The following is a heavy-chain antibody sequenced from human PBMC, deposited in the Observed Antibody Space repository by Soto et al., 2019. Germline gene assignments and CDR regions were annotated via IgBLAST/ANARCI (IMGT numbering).Heavy chain of an antibody. V-gene: IGHV1-18*04. CDR2: ISAYNGNT. Sequence: ASVKVSCKASGYTFTSYGISWVRQAPGQGLEWMGWISAYNGNTNYAQKLQGRVTMTTDTSTSTAYMELRSLRSDDTAVYYCTSGALHNPWFDPWGQGTLVTVSS. CDR3: TSGALHNPWFDP. D-gene: IGHD1-26*01. CDR1: GYTFTSYG. J-gene: IGHJ5*02.